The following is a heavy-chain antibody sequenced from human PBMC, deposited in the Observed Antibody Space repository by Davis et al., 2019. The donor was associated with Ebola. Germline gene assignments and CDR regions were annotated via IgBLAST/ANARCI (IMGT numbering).Heavy chain of an antibody. V-gene: IGHV3-53*01. D-gene: IGHD3-22*01. CDR3: ARGGIVVVPFDY. CDR2: IYSGGST. J-gene: IGHJ4*02. CDR1: GFTVSSNY. Sequence: GESLKISCAASGFTVSSNYMSWVRQAPGKGLEWVSVIYSGGSTYYADSVKGRFTISRHNSKNTLYLQMNSLRAEDTAVYYCARGGIVVVPFDYWGQGTLVTVSS.